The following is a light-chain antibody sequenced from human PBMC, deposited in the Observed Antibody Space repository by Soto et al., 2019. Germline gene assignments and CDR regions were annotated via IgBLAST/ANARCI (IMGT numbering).Light chain of an antibody. Sequence: QSALTQPASVSGSPGQSITISCTGTSSDVGVYNYVSWYQQHPGKAPKLMIYEVVNRPSGVSYRFSGSKSGNSASLTISGLQAEDEADYYCSSFSSSDSYVFGTGTKLTVL. CDR2: EVV. V-gene: IGLV2-14*03. CDR1: SSDVGVYNY. J-gene: IGLJ1*01. CDR3: SSFSSSDSYV.